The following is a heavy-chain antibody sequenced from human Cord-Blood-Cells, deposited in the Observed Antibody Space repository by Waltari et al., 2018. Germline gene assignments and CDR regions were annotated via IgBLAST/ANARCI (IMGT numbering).Heavy chain of an antibody. J-gene: IGHJ4*02. D-gene: IGHD6-6*01. CDR1: GYTFNGYY. CDR2: INPNSGGT. Sequence: QVQLVQSGAEVKKPGASVKVSCKASGYTFNGYYMHWLRQAPGKGLEWIGRINPNSGGTNYAQKFHGRGTMTRYTSISTAYMELSRLRSDDTAVYYCAIIAARSNLDYWGQGTLVTVSS. CDR3: AIIAARSNLDY. V-gene: IGHV1-2*06.